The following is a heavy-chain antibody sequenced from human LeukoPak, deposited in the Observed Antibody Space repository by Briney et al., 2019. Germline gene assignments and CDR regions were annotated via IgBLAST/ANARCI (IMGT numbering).Heavy chain of an antibody. Sequence: GGSLRLSCAASGFTFSSYSMNWVRQAPGKGLEWVSSISSSSSYIYYADSVKGRFTISRDNAKNSLYLQMNSLRAEDTAVYYCASIAVINWDATSDYWGQGTLVTVSS. CDR1: GFTFSSYS. CDR3: ASIAVINWDATSDY. V-gene: IGHV3-21*01. J-gene: IGHJ4*02. D-gene: IGHD7-27*01. CDR2: ISSSSSYI.